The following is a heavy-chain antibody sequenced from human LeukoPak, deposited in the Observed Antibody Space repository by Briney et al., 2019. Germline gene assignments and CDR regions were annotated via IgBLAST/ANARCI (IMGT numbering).Heavy chain of an antibody. Sequence: KPSETLSLTCTVSGGSISRDYWGWIRQPPGKGLEWIGSIYYSGSTYYNPSLKSRVTISVDTSKNQFSLKLSSVTAADTAVYYCARRQQLVLAGPINWFDPWGQGTLVTVSS. J-gene: IGHJ5*02. D-gene: IGHD6-13*01. CDR2: IYYSGST. CDR3: ARRQQLVLAGPINWFDP. V-gene: IGHV4-39*01. CDR1: GGSISRDY.